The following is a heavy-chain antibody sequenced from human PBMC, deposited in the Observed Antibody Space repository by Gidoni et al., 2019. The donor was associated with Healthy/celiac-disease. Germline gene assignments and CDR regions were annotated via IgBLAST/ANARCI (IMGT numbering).Heavy chain of an antibody. CDR2: ISGSGGST. V-gene: IGHV3-23*01. J-gene: IGHJ3*02. CDR3: AKDLFPLDYSHEAIVGATGGAFDI. Sequence: EVQLLESGGGLVQPGGSLRLSCAASGFTFSSYAMSWVRPAPGKGLGCVSAISGSGGSTYYAESVKGRFTISRDNSKNTLYLQMNSLRAEDTAVYYCAKDLFPLDYSHEAIVGATGGAFDIWGQGTMVTVSS. CDR1: GFTFSSYA. D-gene: IGHD1-26*01.